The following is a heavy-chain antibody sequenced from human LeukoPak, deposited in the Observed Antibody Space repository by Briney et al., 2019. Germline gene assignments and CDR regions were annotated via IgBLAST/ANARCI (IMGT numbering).Heavy chain of an antibody. J-gene: IGHJ4*02. D-gene: IGHD3-10*01. Sequence: PGGSLRLSCAASGFTFSSYAMSWVRQAPGKGLEWVSGISGSGGSTYIADPVKGRFTISRANYKNTPYLQRNSMRAEDTAVYYCAKDRGTREVIIWPDYWGQGTLVTVSS. CDR2: ISGSGGST. CDR1: GFTFSSYA. V-gene: IGHV3-23*01. CDR3: AKDRGTREVIIWPDY.